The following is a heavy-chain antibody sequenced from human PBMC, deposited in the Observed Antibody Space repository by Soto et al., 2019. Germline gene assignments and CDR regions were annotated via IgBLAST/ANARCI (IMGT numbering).Heavy chain of an antibody. CDR2: ISYDGSNK. Sequence: QVQLVESGGGVVQPGRSLRLSCAASGFTFSSYAMHWVRQAPGKGLEWVAVISYDGSNKYYADSVKGRFTISRDNSKNTLYLQMNSLRAEDTAVYYCARGRGATVTRNHYYGMDVWGQGTTVTVSS. CDR1: GFTFSSYA. V-gene: IGHV3-30-3*01. J-gene: IGHJ6*02. CDR3: ARGRGATVTRNHYYGMDV. D-gene: IGHD4-4*01.